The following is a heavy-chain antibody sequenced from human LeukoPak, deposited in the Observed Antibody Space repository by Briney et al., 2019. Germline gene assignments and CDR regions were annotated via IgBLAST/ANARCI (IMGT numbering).Heavy chain of an antibody. CDR3: AKDSSSEPWYGTDV. CDR2: IWYDGSNK. J-gene: IGHJ6*02. V-gene: IGHV3-33*06. CDR1: GFTFSSYG. Sequence: GRSLRLSCAASGFTFSSYGMHWVRQAPGKGLEWVAVIWYDGSNKYYADSVKGRFTISRDNSKNTLYLQMNSLRAEDTAVYYCAKDSSSEPWYGTDVWGQGTTVTVSS. D-gene: IGHD6-6*01.